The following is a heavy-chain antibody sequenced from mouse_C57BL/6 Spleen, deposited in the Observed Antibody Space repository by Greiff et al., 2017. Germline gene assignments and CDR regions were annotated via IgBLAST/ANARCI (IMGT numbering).Heavy chain of an antibody. CDR2: IDPNSGGT. CDR3: ARSDYDPYYFDY. CDR1: GYTFTSYW. D-gene: IGHD2-4*01. V-gene: IGHV1-72*01. J-gene: IGHJ2*01. Sequence: QVQLQQPGAELVPPGASVKLSCKASGYTFTSYWLHWVKQRPGRGLEWIGRIDPNSGGTKYNEKFKSKATLTVDKPSSPAYMQLRILSSEDSAVYYGARSDYDPYYFDYWGQGTTLTVSS.